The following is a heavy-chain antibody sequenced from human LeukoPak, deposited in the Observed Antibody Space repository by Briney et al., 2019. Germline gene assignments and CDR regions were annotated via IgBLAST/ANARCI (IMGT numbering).Heavy chain of an antibody. Sequence: GGSLRLSCAAAGFTCSPYSMNWVRQAPGKGLEWVSAISTSSNYIYYADSVKGRFTISRNNAKNSLSLQMNRLRAEDTALYYCATYRGGSYPTGYFDLWGRGTLVTVSS. CDR2: ISTSSNYI. D-gene: IGHD1-26*01. J-gene: IGHJ2*01. V-gene: IGHV3-21*01. CDR1: GFTCSPYS. CDR3: ATYRGGSYPTGYFDL.